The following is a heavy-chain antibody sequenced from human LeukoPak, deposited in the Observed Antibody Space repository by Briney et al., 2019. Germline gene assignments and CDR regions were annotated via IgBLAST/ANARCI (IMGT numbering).Heavy chain of an antibody. J-gene: IGHJ4*02. D-gene: IGHD2-2*01. Sequence: GGSLRLSCAASRFTFSNYAMSWVRQAPGKGLEWVSGIRGSGGSIYYADSVKGRFTISRDNSKNTVYLQMNSLTAEDTAVYYCAKDRNYCSGTSCPYYFDYWGQGTLVTVSS. CDR1: RFTFSNYA. CDR2: IRGSGGSI. V-gene: IGHV3-23*01. CDR3: AKDRNYCSGTSCPYYFDY.